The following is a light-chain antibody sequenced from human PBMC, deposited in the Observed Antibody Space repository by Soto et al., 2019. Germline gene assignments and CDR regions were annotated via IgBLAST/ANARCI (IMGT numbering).Light chain of an antibody. CDR1: QSVSSY. CDR3: QQGYSTPVT. CDR2: DAS. V-gene: IGKV3-11*01. Sequence: EIVLTQSPATVSLYPGERATLSCRASQSVSSYLAWYQQKPGQAPRLLIYDASNRATGIPDRFSGSGSGSEFTLTISSLLPEDFATYYCQQGYSTPVTFGQGTR. J-gene: IGKJ5*01.